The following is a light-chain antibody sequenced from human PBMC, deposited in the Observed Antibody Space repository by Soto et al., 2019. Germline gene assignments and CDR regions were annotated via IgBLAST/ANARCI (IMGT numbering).Light chain of an antibody. Sequence: AIRMTQSPSSFSASTGDTVTITCRASQSISSYLAWYPQKPGEAPKLLIYAASTLQSGVPSSFSGGGSGTDFTLTISCLQSDDFATYFCQQYNNYPRTFGQGTKVDIK. CDR2: AAS. V-gene: IGKV1-8*01. CDR1: QSISSY. CDR3: QQYNNYPRT. J-gene: IGKJ1*01.